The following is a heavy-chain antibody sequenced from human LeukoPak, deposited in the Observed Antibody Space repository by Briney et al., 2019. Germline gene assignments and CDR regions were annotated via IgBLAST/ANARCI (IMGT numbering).Heavy chain of an antibody. D-gene: IGHD6-19*01. J-gene: IGHJ4*02. CDR1: GYTFTGYY. V-gene: IGHV1-2*02. CDR3: ARVVWGAGYSSGWYSDY. Sequence: GASVKVSCKASGYTFTGYYMHWVRQAPGQGLEWMGWINPNSGGTNYAQKFQGRVTMTRDTSISTAYMELSRPRSDDTAVYYCARVVWGAGYSSGWYSDYWGQGTLVTVSS. CDR2: INPNSGGT.